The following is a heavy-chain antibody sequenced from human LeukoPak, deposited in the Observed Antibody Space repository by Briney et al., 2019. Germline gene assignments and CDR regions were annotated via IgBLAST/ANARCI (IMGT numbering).Heavy chain of an antibody. CDR3: ARGRIAVAGYYYYGMDV. CDR2: TNHSGST. J-gene: IGHJ6*02. Sequence: SETLSLTCAVYGGSFSGYYWSWIRQPPGKGLEWIGETNHSGSTNYNPSLKSRVTISVDTSKNQFSLKLSSVTAADTAVYYCARGRIAVAGYYYYGMDVWGQGTTVTVSS. D-gene: IGHD6-19*01. V-gene: IGHV4-34*01. CDR1: GGSFSGYY.